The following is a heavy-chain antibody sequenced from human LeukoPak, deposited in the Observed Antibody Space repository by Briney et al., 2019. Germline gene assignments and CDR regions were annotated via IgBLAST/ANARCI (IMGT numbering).Heavy chain of an antibody. V-gene: IGHV1-18*01. D-gene: IGHD5-24*01. CDR1: GYTFTSYG. Sequence: GASVTVTFKASGYTFTSYGISWVRQAPGQGLEWMGWISAYNGNTNYAQKLQGRVTMTTDTSTSTAYMELRSLRSDDTAVYYCARGIGRDGYNCYYFDYWGQGTLVTVSS. J-gene: IGHJ4*02. CDR3: ARGIGRDGYNCYYFDY. CDR2: ISAYNGNT.